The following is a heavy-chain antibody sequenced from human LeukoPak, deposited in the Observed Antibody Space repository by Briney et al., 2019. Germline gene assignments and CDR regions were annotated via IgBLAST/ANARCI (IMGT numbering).Heavy chain of an antibody. D-gene: IGHD5-24*01. V-gene: IGHV4-4*07. J-gene: IGHJ1*01. CDR1: GGSISSYY. CDR2: IYTSGST. CDR3: AAEGEVATGAEYFQH. Sequence: SETLSLTCTVSGGSISSYYWSWIRQPAGKGLEWIGRIYTSGSTNYNPSLKSRVTMSVDTSKNQFSLKLSSVTAADTAVYYCAAEGEVATGAEYFQHWGQGTLVTVSS.